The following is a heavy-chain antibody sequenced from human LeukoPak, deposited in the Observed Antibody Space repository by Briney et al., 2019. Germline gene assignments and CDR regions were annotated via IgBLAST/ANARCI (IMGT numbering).Heavy chain of an antibody. J-gene: IGHJ4*02. CDR2: ISYDGSNK. CDR3: ARDRVSALDY. V-gene: IGHV3-30*04. Sequence: GGSLRLSCAASGFTFSSYAMHWVRQAPGKGLEWVAVISYDGSNKYYADSVKGRFTISRDNSKNTLYLQMSSLRAEDTAVYYCARDRVSALDYWGQGTLVTVSS. CDR1: GFTFSSYA. D-gene: IGHD6-13*01.